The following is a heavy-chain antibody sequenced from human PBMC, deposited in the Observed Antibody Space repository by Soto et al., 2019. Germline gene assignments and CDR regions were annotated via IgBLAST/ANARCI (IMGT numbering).Heavy chain of an antibody. J-gene: IGHJ5*02. D-gene: IGHD6-13*01. V-gene: IGHV1-18*01. CDR3: AGDDSSSWYYCSDP. CDR2: ISAYNGNT. Sequence: VSCEDSGDTNNSRGSSWVRQETEQGLEWMGWISAYNGNTNYAQKPQGRVTMTTDTATSTACMELSSLRSDDTAVYSCAGDDSSSWYYCSDPRGQGTLVTVSS. CDR1: GDTNNSRG.